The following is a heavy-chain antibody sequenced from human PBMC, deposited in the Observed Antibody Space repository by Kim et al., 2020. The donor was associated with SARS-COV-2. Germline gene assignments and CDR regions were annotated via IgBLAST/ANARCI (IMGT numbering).Heavy chain of an antibody. J-gene: IGHJ4*02. Sequence: GGSLRLSCAASGFTFDDYAMHWVRQAPGKGLEWVSGISWNSGSIGYADSVKGRFTISRDNAKNSLYLQMNRLRAEDTALYYCAKVGSMGRGITGTFDYWGQGTLGTVSS. CDR3: AKVGSMGRGITGTFDY. CDR1: GFTFDDYA. D-gene: IGHD1-20*01. V-gene: IGHV3-9*01. CDR2: ISWNSGSI.